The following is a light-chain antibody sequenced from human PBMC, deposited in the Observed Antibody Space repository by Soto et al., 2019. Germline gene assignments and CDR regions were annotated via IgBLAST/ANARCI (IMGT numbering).Light chain of an antibody. J-gene: IGKJ1*01. CDR1: QGISSY. V-gene: IGKV1-8*01. CDR3: QQYYSYLWT. Sequence: AIRMTQSPSSFSASTGDRVTITCRASQGISSYLAWYQQKPGKAPKLLIYAASTLQSVVPSRFIGSGSGTDFTLTISCLQSEDFATYYCQQYYSYLWTFGQGTKVEIK. CDR2: AAS.